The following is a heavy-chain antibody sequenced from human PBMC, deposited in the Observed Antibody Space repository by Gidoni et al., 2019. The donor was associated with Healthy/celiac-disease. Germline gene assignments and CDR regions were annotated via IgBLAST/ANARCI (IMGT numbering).Heavy chain of an antibody. J-gene: IGHJ4*02. CDR3: ASGSYGGGEYFDY. Sequence: EVQLVESGGGMVKPGGSLRRYWAASGFPCSCYSMNWVRQAPGKGQVWVSSIIISSSYIYSADSLKGRFTISRDNAKTSLYLQMTRLRAEDTAVYYCASGSYGGGEYFDYWCQGTLVTVSS. D-gene: IGHD1-26*01. V-gene: IGHV3-21*01. CDR2: IIISSSYI. CDR1: GFPCSCYS.